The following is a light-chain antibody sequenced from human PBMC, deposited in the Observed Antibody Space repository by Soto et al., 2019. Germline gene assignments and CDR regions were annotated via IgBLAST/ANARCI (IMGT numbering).Light chain of an antibody. CDR2: KTN. CDR3: AAWDDTLSGQWV. Sequence: QSVPTQPPSASGTPGQRVIISCSGSSSNIGNNFVYWYQQFPGTAPKLLIAKTNQRPSGVPDRFSCSKSGTSASLAISGLRSEDEADYYCAAWDDTLSGQWVFGRGTKLTVL. V-gene: IGLV1-47*01. CDR1: SSNIGNNF. J-gene: IGLJ3*02.